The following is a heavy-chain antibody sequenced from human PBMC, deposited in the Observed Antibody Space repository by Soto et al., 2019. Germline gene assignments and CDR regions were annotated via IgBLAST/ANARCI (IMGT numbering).Heavy chain of an antibody. Sequence: QLQLQESGSGRVKPSQTLSLTCAVSGGSISSGGYSWSWIRQPPGKGLEWIGYIYHSGSTYYNPSLKSRVTISVDRSKNQFSLKLSSVTAADTAVYYCARGPPCGRWGQGTLVTVSS. V-gene: IGHV4-30-2*01. D-gene: IGHD2-21*01. J-gene: IGHJ4*02. CDR1: GGSISSGGYS. CDR3: ARGPPCGR. CDR2: IYHSGST.